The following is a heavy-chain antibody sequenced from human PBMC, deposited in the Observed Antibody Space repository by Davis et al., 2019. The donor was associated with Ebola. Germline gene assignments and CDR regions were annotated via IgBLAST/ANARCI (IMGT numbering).Heavy chain of an antibody. Sequence: PGGSLRLSCAASGFTFSSYSMNWVRQAPGKGLEWVSSISSSSSYIYYADSVKGRFTISRDNAKNSLYLQMNSLRAEDTAVYYCARCMMGYSAYSDYWGQGTLVTVSS. J-gene: IGHJ4*02. CDR1: GFTFSSYS. CDR3: ARCMMGYSAYSDY. V-gene: IGHV3-21*01. D-gene: IGHD2-2*02. CDR2: ISSSSSYI.